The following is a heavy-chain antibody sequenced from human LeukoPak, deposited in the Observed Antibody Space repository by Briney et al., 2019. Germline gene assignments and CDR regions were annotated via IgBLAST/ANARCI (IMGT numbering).Heavy chain of an antibody. CDR3: ARGYSSGYYGDY. Sequence: PGGSLRLSCEASGFTFSISWMSWVHQAPGKGLEWMAVIWYDGSKKFYADSVKGRFTISRDNSKNTLYLQMNSLRAEDTAVYYCARGYSSGYYGDYWGQGTLVTVSS. J-gene: IGHJ4*02. D-gene: IGHD3-22*01. CDR2: IWYDGSKK. V-gene: IGHV3-33*08. CDR1: GFTFSISW.